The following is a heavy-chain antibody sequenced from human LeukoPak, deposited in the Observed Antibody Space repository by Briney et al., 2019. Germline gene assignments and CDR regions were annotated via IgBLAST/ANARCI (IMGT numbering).Heavy chain of an antibody. D-gene: IGHD3-22*01. V-gene: IGHV1-18*01. CDR3: ARDLPHYYDSSGYYYFDY. J-gene: IGHJ4*02. CDR1: GYTFTSYG. Sequence: ASVKVSCKASGYTFTSYGISWVRQAPGQGLEWMGWISAYNGNTNYAQKLQGRVTMTTDTSTSTAYMELRSLRSDDTAVYYCARDLPHYYDSSGYYYFDYWGQGTLVTVSS. CDR2: ISAYNGNT.